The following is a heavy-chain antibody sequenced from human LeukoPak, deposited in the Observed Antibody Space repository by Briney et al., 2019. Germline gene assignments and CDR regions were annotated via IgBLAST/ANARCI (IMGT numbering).Heavy chain of an antibody. CDR3: ARHFYGSGSYRAHGMDV. Sequence: SETLSLTCTVSGGSISSYYWSWIRQPPGKGLEWIGYIYYTGSTNYNSSLKSRVTISVDTSKNQFSLKLSSVTAADTAVYYCARHFYGSGSYRAHGMDVWGQGTTVTVSS. CDR2: IYYTGST. J-gene: IGHJ6*02. D-gene: IGHD3-10*01. V-gene: IGHV4-59*08. CDR1: GGSISSYY.